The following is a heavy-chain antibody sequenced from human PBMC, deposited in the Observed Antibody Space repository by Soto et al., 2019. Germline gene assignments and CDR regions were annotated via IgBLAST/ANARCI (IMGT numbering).Heavy chain of an antibody. J-gene: IGHJ4*02. Sequence: LRLSCAASGFTFISYAVSWVRQSPGKWPEWISSISGSGSTIYYADSVKGRFTISRDNSKNTLYLQMSSLRAEDTAVYYCAKVFYYYDSSGYYYFDYWGQGTLVTVSS. V-gene: IGHV3-23*01. CDR2: ISGSGSTI. CDR1: GFTFISYA. D-gene: IGHD3-22*01. CDR3: AKVFYYYDSSGYYYFDY.